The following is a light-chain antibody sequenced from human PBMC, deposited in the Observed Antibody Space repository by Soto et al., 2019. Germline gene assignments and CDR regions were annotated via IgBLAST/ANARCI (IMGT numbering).Light chain of an antibody. J-gene: IGKJ2*01. CDR2: VAS. CDR1: QSVSSNY. CDR3: QQYGSSPLYT. V-gene: IGKV3-20*01. Sequence: EIVLTQSPGTLSLSPGERATLSCRASQSVSSNYLAWYQQKPGQAPRLLMYVASSRANGIPDRFSGRGSGTEFTLTISRLEPEDFAVYYCQQYGSSPLYTFGQGTKVEIK.